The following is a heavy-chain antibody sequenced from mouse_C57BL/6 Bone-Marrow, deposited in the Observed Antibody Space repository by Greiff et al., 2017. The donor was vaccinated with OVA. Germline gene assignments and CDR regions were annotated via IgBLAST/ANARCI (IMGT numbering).Heavy chain of an antibody. D-gene: IGHD1-1*01. CDR2: IDPENGDT. Sequence: EVQLQQSGAELVRPGASVKLSCTASGFNIKDDYMHWVKQRPEQGLEWIGWIDPENGDTEYASKFQGKATITADTSSNTAYLQLSSLTSEDTAVYYCATHITTVVRCDYWGQGTTLTVSS. CDR3: ATHITTVVRCDY. CDR1: GFNIKDDY. J-gene: IGHJ2*01. V-gene: IGHV14-4*01.